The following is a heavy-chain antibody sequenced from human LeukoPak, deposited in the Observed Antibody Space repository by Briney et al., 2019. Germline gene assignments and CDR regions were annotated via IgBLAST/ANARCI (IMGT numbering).Heavy chain of an antibody. J-gene: IGHJ4*02. CDR2: IYYSGST. D-gene: IGHD3-3*01. V-gene: IGHV4-59*01. CDR3: ARDRLYYDFWSGFDY. Sequence: PSETLSLTCTVPGGSISSYYWSWIRQPPGKGLEWIGYIYYSGSTNYNPSLKSRVTISVDTSKNQFSLKLSSVTAADTAVYYCARDRLYYDFWSGFDYWGQGTLVTVSS. CDR1: GGSISSYY.